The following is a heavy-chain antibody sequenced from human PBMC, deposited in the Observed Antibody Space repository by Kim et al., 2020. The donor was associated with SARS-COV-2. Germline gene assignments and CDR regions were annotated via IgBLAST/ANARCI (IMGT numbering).Heavy chain of an antibody. CDR3: ARDPYQLVSLYSSSWLQFDY. Sequence: GGSLRLSCAASGFTFSSYGMHWVRQAPGKGLEWVAVIWYDGSNKYYADSVKGRFTISRDNSKNTLYLQMNSLRAEDTAVYYCARDPYQLVSLYSSSWLQFDYWGQGTLVTVSS. J-gene: IGHJ4*02. V-gene: IGHV3-33*01. D-gene: IGHD6-13*01. CDR2: IWYDGSNK. CDR1: GFTFSSYG.